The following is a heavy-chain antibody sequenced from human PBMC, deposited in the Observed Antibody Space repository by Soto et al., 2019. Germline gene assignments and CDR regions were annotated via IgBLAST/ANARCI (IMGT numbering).Heavy chain of an antibody. CDR1: GGTFSSYS. Sequence: QGQLVQSGAEGKKPGSSVKVSCKDSGGTFSSYSLSWVRQAPGQGLEWMGRTIPIVSITNYAQKFQGRITITADKSTATAYMELSSLRPEDTAVYYCARTGSFDYWGQGSLVTVSS. CDR2: TIPIVSIT. CDR3: ARTGSFDY. V-gene: IGHV1-69*02. D-gene: IGHD1-26*01. J-gene: IGHJ4*02.